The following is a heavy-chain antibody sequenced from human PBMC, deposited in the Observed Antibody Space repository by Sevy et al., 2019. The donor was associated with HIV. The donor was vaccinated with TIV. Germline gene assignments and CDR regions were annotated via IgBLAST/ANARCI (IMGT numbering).Heavy chain of an antibody. D-gene: IGHD3-10*01. J-gene: IGHJ3*02. CDR1: GGTFSSYA. Sequence: ASVKVSCKASGGTFSSYAISWVRQAPGQGLEWMGGIIPIFGTANYAQKFQGRVTITADESTSTAYMELSSLRSEDTAVYYCVRDLNPITMVRGVIITAGGAFDIWGQGTMVTVSS. CDR3: VRDLNPITMVRGVIITAGGAFDI. V-gene: IGHV1-69*13. CDR2: IIPIFGTA.